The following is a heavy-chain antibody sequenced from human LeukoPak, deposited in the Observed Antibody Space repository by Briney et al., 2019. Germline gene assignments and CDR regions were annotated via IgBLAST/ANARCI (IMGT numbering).Heavy chain of an antibody. Sequence: PGGSLRLSCAASGFTFSNYAMHWVRQAPGKGLEWVAVISYDASNKYYADSVKGRFTISRDNSKNTLYLQMNSLRSEDTAVYYCARDDYGDYGLLDFWGRGTLVTVSS. CDR1: GFTFSNYA. V-gene: IGHV3-30-3*01. D-gene: IGHD4-17*01. J-gene: IGHJ4*02. CDR3: ARDDYGDYGLLDF. CDR2: ISYDASNK.